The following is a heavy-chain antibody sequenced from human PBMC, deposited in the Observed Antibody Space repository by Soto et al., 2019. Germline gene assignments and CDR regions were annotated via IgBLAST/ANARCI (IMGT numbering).Heavy chain of an antibody. D-gene: IGHD2-2*01. CDR3: VRDFVVVPDADFAY. V-gene: IGHV3-23*01. J-gene: IGHJ4*02. CDR2: ISGSGGNT. Sequence: EVQLLESGGGVVQPGGSLRLSCAASGFTFSSYAMSWVRQAPGKGLEWGSAISGSGGNTYYADSVKGRFTISRDNSKNKLYLKMNSLRAEDMAVYYCVRDFVVVPDADFAYWGQGTLVTVSS. CDR1: GFTFSSYA.